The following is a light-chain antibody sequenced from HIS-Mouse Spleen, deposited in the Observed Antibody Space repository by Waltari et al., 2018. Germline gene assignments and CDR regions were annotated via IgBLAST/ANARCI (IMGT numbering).Light chain of an antibody. CDR3: CSYAGSYVV. CDR1: SSDVGGYNY. V-gene: IGLV2-11*01. CDR2: DVS. Sequence: QSALTQPRSVSGSPGQSVTISCTGTSSDVGGYNYVSWYQQHPGKAPKLMMYDVSKRPSGVPDRFSGAKSGNTASLTSSGLQAEDEADYYCCSYAGSYVVFGGGTKLTVL. J-gene: IGLJ2*01.